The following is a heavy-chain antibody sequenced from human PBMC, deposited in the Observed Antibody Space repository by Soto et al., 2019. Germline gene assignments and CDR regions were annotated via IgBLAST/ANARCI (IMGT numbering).Heavy chain of an antibody. CDR3: ARDRVTMLRGAPDSLDI. CDR2: IWYDGSYQ. D-gene: IGHD3-10*01. V-gene: IGHV3-33*01. CDR1: GFTFRTYG. J-gene: IGHJ3*02. Sequence: QVQLEESGGGVVQPGRSLRLSCAASGFTFRTYGMHWVRQAPGKGLEWVAVIWYDGSYQYYADSVKGRFTISRDNAKNTLYLQVNSMRVEDTAVYYCARDRVTMLRGAPDSLDIWGQGTMVTVSS.